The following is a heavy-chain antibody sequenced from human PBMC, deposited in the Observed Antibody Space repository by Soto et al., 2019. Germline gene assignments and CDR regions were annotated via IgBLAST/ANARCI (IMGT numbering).Heavy chain of an antibody. J-gene: IGHJ5*02. CDR2: ISWNSGSI. Sequence: YLRVSCAASGFTFDDYAMHWVRQAPGKGLEWVSGISWNSGSIGYADSVKGRFTISRDNAKNSLYLQMNSLRTEDTALYYCAKDRYITPGADSCSAPRGPRTLVTVFS. V-gene: IGHV3-9*01. CDR3: AKDRYITPGADSCSAP. CDR1: GFTFDDYA. D-gene: IGHD1-1*01.